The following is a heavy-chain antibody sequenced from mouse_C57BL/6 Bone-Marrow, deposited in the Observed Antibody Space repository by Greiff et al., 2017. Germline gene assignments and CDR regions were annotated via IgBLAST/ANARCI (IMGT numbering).Heavy chain of an antibody. CDR2: IRSKSNNYAT. CDR1: GFSFNTYA. J-gene: IGHJ1*03. Sequence: EVQLVESGGGLVQPKGSLKLSCAASGFSFNTYAMNWVRQAPGKGLEWVARIRSKSNNYATYYAVSVKDRFTIFRDDSKSVLYLKMHNLKTADTAMYYCVRQKLYYGSSYGYFAVWGTGTMVTVAS. V-gene: IGHV10-1*01. D-gene: IGHD1-1*01. CDR3: VRQKLYYGSSYGYFAV.